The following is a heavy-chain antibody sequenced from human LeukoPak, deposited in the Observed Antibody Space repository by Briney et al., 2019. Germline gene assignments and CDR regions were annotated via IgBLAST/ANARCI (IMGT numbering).Heavy chain of an antibody. J-gene: IGHJ3*02. CDR3: ARSYLGLPLDAFDI. V-gene: IGHV4-39*07. CDR1: GGSISSSSYY. Sequence: SETLSLTCTVSGGSISSSSYYWGWIRQPPGKGLEWIGSIYYSGSTYYNPSLKSRVTISVDTSKNQFSLKLSSVTAADTAVYYCARSYLGLPLDAFDIWGQGTMVTVSS. D-gene: IGHD1-26*01. CDR2: IYYSGST.